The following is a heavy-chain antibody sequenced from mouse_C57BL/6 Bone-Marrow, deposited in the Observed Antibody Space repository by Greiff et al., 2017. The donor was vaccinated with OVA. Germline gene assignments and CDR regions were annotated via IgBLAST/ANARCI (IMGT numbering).Heavy chain of an antibody. Sequence: EVQLQQSGPELVKPGASVKISCKASGYTFTDYYMNWVKQSHGKSLEWIGDINPNNGGTSYNQKFKGKATLTVDQSSSTAYMELRSLTSEDSAVYYCARDGNYVWYFDVWGTGTTVTVSS. D-gene: IGHD2-1*01. CDR3: ARDGNYVWYFDV. CDR2: INPNNGGT. J-gene: IGHJ1*03. CDR1: GYTFTDYY. V-gene: IGHV1-26*01.